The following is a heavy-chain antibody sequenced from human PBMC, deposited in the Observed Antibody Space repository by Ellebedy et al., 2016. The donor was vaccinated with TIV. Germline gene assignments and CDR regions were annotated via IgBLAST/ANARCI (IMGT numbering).Heavy chain of an antibody. D-gene: IGHD3-10*01. CDR2: INWNGGAT. Sequence: GESLKISCAASGFNFDDYGMSWVRQGPGKGLEWVSVINWNGGATGYSDSVKGRFPSSRDNAKKSLYLQMNRLRAEDTALYYCARAYYGSGSYFNPEYYGMDVWGEGTTVTVSS. J-gene: IGHJ6*04. CDR3: ARAYYGSGSYFNPEYYGMDV. CDR1: GFNFDDYG. V-gene: IGHV3-20*04.